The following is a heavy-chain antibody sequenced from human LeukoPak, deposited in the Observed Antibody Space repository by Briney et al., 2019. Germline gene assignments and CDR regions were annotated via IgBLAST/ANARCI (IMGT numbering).Heavy chain of an antibody. CDR2: IKTDGSIT. D-gene: IGHD6-19*01. Sequence: GGSLRLSCAASGFSFSVFWMHWVRQAPGKGPVWVSRIKTDGSITDYADSVKGRFTISRDNAKNTLYLQMNSLRAEDTAVYYCARDRLEQWLVLDYWGQGTLVTVSS. J-gene: IGHJ4*02. V-gene: IGHV3-74*01. CDR3: ARDRLEQWLVLDY. CDR1: GFSFSVFW.